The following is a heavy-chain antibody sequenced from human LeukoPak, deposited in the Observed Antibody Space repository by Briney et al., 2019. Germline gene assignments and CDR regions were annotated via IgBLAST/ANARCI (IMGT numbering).Heavy chain of an antibody. CDR3: ARGLIVVVPAARNWFDP. CDR1: GGSFSGYY. V-gene: IGHV4-34*01. Sequence: SETLSLTCAVYGGSFSGYYWSWIRQPPGKGLEWIGEINHSGSTNYNPSLKSRVTILVDTSKNQFSLKLSSVTAADTAVYYCARGLIVVVPAARNWFDPWGQGTLVTVSS. CDR2: INHSGST. D-gene: IGHD2-2*01. J-gene: IGHJ5*02.